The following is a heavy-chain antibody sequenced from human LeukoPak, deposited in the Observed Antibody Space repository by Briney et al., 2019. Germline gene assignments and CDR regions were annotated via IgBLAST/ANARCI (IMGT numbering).Heavy chain of an antibody. Sequence: RTSESLSLTCAVSGYSISSGYYWGWIRQPPGKGLEGIGSIYHSGSTYYNPSLKSRVTISVDTSKNQFTLKLSSVTAADTAVYYCARAHHRKDTAMDYLAYSGQGNLVTVSS. CDR1: GYSISSGYY. V-gene: IGHV4-38-2*01. J-gene: IGHJ4*02. CDR3: ARAHHRKDTAMDYLAY. CDR2: IYHSGST. D-gene: IGHD5-18*01.